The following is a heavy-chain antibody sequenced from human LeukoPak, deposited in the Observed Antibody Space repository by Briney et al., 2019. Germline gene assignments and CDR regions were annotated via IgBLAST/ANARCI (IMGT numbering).Heavy chain of an antibody. CDR3: AKDSASMQTYYFDY. CDR1: GFTFSSYE. V-gene: IGHV3-23*01. Sequence: GGSLRLSCAASGFTFSSYEMHWVRQAPGKGLEWVSGISGSGGSTDYADSVKGRFTISRDKSKNTLYLQMNSLRAEDTAVYYCAKDSASMQTYYFDYWGQGTLVTVSS. J-gene: IGHJ4*02. CDR2: ISGSGGST.